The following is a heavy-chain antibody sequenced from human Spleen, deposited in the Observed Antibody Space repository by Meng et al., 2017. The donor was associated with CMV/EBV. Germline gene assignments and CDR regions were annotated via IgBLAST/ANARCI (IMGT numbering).Heavy chain of an antibody. V-gene: IGHV3-21*01. CDR3: ARFPSYSGSYSPDKYFDY. CDR2: ISSSSSYI. D-gene: IGHD1-26*01. J-gene: IGHJ4*02. CDR1: GFTFSSYS. Sequence: GESLKISCAASGFTFSSYSMNWVRQATGKGLEWVSSISSSSSYIYYADSVKGRFTISRDNAKNSLYLQMNSLRAEDTAVYYCARFPSYSGSYSPDKYFDYWGQGTLVTVSS.